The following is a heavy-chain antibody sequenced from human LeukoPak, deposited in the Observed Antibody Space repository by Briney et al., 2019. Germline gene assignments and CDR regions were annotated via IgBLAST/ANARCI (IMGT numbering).Heavy chain of an antibody. CDR3: AKAWSSYYDFWSGYYS. J-gene: IGHJ5*02. CDR1: GGSISSSSYY. CDR2: IYYSGST. Sequence: SETLSLTCTVSGGSISSSSYYWGWIRQPPGKGLEWIGSIYYSGSTYCNPSLKSRVTISVDTSKNQFSLKLSSVTAADTAVYYCAKAWSSYYDFWSGYYSWGQGTLVTVSS. V-gene: IGHV4-39*01. D-gene: IGHD3-3*01.